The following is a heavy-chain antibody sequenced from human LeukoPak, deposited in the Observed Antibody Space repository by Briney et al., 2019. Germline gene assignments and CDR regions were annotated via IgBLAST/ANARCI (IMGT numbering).Heavy chain of an antibody. J-gene: IGHJ4*02. D-gene: IGHD6-19*01. CDR3: ARPGIALAGDY. CDR1: GFTFSDYY. CDR2: INNDGSLT. V-gene: IGHV3-74*01. Sequence: GGSLRLSCAASGFTFSDYYMSWIRQAPGKGLEWVSRINNDGSLTNYADSVKGRFTISRDNAKNTLYLQMNSLRAEDTAVYYCARPGIALAGDYWGQGALVTVSS.